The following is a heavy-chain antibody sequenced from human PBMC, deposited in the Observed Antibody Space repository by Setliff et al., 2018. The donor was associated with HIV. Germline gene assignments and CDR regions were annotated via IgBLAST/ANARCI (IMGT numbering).Heavy chain of an antibody. CDR3: ATGGDSSSWYWGRWFDP. CDR1: GESFRGHF. J-gene: IGHJ5*02. CDR2: IRHSRRT. V-gene: IGHV4-34*01. D-gene: IGHD6-13*01. Sequence: SETLSLTCVVNGESFRGHFWTWIRQIPGEGLQWIGEIRHSRRTNYNPSLQNRVTISVDTSKNQFSLRLNSVTAADTAVYYCATGGDSSSWYWGRWFDPWGQGTLVTVSS.